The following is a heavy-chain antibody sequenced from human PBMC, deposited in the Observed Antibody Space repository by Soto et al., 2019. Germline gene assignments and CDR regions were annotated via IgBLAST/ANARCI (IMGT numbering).Heavy chain of an antibody. CDR3: ARDVAYLRVKTALSAGMDV. V-gene: IGHV1-2*02. D-gene: IGHD2-21*01. Sequence: ASVKVSCKASGYTFTGYYLHWVRQAPGQGLEWMGWINPGSGDTNYAQNFQDRVTMIRDTSISTAYLELSRLRSDDTAVYYCARDVAYLRVKTALSAGMDVWGQGTTVTVSS. CDR1: GYTFTGYY. J-gene: IGHJ6*02. CDR2: INPGSGDT.